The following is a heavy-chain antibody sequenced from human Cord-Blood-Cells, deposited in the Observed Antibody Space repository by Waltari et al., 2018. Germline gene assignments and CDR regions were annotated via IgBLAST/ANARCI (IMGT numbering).Heavy chain of an antibody. Sequence: QLQLQESGPGLVKPSETLSLTCTVSGGSIRSSSYYWGWIRQPPGKGREWIGSIYYSGSTYYNPSLKSRVTISVDTSKNQFSLKLSSVTAADTAVYYCARHYDFWSGYYMAYYYYYMDVWGKGTTVTVSS. J-gene: IGHJ6*03. CDR1: GGSIRSSSYY. CDR2: IYYSGST. D-gene: IGHD3-3*01. V-gene: IGHV4-39*01. CDR3: ARHYDFWSGYYMAYYYYYMDV.